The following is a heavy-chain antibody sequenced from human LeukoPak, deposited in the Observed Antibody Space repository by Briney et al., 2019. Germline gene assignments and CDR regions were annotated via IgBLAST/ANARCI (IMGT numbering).Heavy chain of an antibody. V-gene: IGHV3-23*01. CDR1: GFTFSNYA. CDR3: VKGFVHPAYYFDY. D-gene: IGHD3-10*01. J-gene: IGHJ4*02. Sequence: GGSLRLSCAASGFTFSNYAMMWVRQAPGKRLEWVSSITGSGDGTYYADSVRGRFTISRDNSENTLYLQLNSLRAEDTAVYFCVKGFVHPAYYFDYWGQGTLVTVSS. CDR2: ITGSGDGT.